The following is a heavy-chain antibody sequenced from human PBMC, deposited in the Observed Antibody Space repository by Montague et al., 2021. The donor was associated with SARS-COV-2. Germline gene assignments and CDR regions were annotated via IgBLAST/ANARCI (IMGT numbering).Heavy chain of an antibody. CDR2: IYYSGST. D-gene: IGHD4-17*01. CDR1: GGSISSYY. J-gene: IGHJ4*02. Sequence: SETLSLTCTVSGGSISSYYWSWIRQPPGKGLEWIGYIYYSGSTNYNPSLKSRVTISVDTSKNQFSLKLTSVTAADTAVYYCARGRYGDYHRSALCDYWGQGTLVTVSS. CDR3: ARGRYGDYHRSALCDY. V-gene: IGHV4-59*01.